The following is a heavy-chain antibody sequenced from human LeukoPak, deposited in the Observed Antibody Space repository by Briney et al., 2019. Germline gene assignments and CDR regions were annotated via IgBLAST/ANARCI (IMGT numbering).Heavy chain of an antibody. Sequence: GGSLRLSCAAFGFPLSSYAMSWVRQAPGKGLEWVGRIKSKTDGGTTDYAAPVKGRFTISRDDSKNTLYLQMNSLKTEDTAVYYCTTPLYCSSTSCYEGGYFDYWGQGTLVTVSS. CDR3: TTPLYCSSTSCYEGGYFDY. CDR2: IKSKTDGGTT. D-gene: IGHD2-2*01. CDR1: GFPLSSYA. V-gene: IGHV3-15*01. J-gene: IGHJ4*02.